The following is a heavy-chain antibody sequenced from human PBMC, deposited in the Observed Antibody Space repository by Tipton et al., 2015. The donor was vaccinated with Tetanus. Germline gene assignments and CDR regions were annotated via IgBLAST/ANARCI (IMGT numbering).Heavy chain of an antibody. Sequence: TLSLTCTVSGGSINSDNWWSWVRQSPGTGLEWIGEIYHSGTTNYNPSLKSRVTISVDKSKKQFSLKLTSVTTADTAVYYCARSGGRRYAFDIWGQGTMVTVSS. CDR2: IYHSGTT. J-gene: IGHJ3*02. CDR3: ARSGGRRYAFDI. D-gene: IGHD3-16*01. CDR1: GGSINSDNW. V-gene: IGHV4-4*02.